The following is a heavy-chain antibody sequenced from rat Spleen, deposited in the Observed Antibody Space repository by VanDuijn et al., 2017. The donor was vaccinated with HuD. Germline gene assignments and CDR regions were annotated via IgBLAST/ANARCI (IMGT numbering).Heavy chain of an antibody. CDR1: GFTFSDYY. V-gene: IGHV5-25*01. CDR3: VRQDTSGYSNWFGF. Sequence: EVQLVESGGGLVQPGRSLKLSCAASGFTFSDYYMAWVRQAPTKGLEWVASISPSGVTYYRDSVKGRFTVSRENAKSTLYFLMDSLGSEDTATYYCVRQDTSGYSNWFGFWGQGTLVTVSS. D-gene: IGHD4-3*01. J-gene: IGHJ3*01. CDR2: ISPSGVT.